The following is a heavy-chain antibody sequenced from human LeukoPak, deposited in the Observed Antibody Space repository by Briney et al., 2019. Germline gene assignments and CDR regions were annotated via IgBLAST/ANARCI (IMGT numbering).Heavy chain of an antibody. CDR3: AKEATVTDWYFDL. V-gene: IGHV3-30*18. CDR1: GFTFSSYG. D-gene: IGHD4-17*01. Sequence: GGSLRLSCAASGFTFSSYGMHWVRQAPGKGLEWVAVISYDGSNKYYADSVKGRFTISRDNSKNTLYLQMNSLRAEDTAVYYCAKEATVTDWYFDLWGRGTPVTVSS. J-gene: IGHJ2*01. CDR2: ISYDGSNK.